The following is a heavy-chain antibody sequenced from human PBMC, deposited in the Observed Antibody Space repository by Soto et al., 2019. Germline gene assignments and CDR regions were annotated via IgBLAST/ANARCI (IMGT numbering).Heavy chain of an antibody. CDR2: IYYSGST. Sequence: SLTCTVSGGSISSYYWSWIRQPPGKGLEWIGYIYYSGSTNYNPSLKSRVTISVDTSKNQFSLKLSSVTAADTAVYYCARKGLCFGEGIDPWGQGTLVTVSS. CDR1: GGSISSYY. V-gene: IGHV4-59*01. D-gene: IGHD3-10*01. J-gene: IGHJ5*02. CDR3: ARKGLCFGEGIDP.